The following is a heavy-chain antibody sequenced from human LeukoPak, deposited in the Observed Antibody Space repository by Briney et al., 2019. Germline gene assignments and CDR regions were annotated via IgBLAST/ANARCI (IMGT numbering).Heavy chain of an antibody. CDR3: TSPTPVHTAMPH. CDR2: IRSKANSYAT. V-gene: IGHV3-73*01. D-gene: IGHD5-18*01. J-gene: IGHJ4*02. Sequence: PGGSLRLSCAASGFTFSSYSMNWVRQAPGKGLEWVGRIRSKANSYATAYAASVKGRFTISRDDSKNTAYLQMNSLKTEDTAVYYCTSPTPVHTAMPHWGQGTLVTVSS. CDR1: GFTFSSYS.